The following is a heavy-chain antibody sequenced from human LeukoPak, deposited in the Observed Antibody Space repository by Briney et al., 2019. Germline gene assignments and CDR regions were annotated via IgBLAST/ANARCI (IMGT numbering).Heavy chain of an antibody. D-gene: IGHD3-10*01. CDR1: GYIFTNYW. Sequence: GESLKISCQVSGYIFTNYWIGWVRQMPGKGLESMGIIYPADSDTTYIPSFQGQVTISADKSISTVYLQWSSLKASDTAMYYCARQSRDGSKTRGYYFDYWGPGTQVTVSS. CDR3: ARQSRDGSKTRGYYFDY. CDR2: IYPADSDT. V-gene: IGHV5-51*01. J-gene: IGHJ4*02.